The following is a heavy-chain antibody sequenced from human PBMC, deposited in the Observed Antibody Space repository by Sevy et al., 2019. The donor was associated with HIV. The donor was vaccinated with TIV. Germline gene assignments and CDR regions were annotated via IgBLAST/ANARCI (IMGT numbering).Heavy chain of an antibody. CDR2: ISNDGSDK. CDR3: TRGGLYLSGIYRDY. D-gene: IGHD3-16*02. J-gene: IGHJ4*02. CDR1: GFTFSRYA. Sequence: GGSLRLSCVASGFTFSRYAMHWVRQAPGKGLEWVALISNDGSDKYYADSVNGRFTISRDNSKNTLYLQMSTLRAEDTAVYFCTRGGLYLSGIYRDYGGQGTLVTVSS. V-gene: IGHV3-30-3*01.